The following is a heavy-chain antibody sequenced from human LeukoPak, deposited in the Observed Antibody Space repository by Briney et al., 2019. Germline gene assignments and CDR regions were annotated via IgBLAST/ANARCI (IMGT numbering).Heavy chain of an antibody. Sequence: ASVKVSCKVSGYTLTELSMHWVRQAPGKGLEWMGGFDPEDGETIYAQKFQGRVTMTEDTSTDTAYMELSSLRSEDTAVYYCATARITTPRDAFDIWGQGTMVTVSS. J-gene: IGHJ3*02. CDR3: ATARITTPRDAFDI. CDR2: FDPEDGET. D-gene: IGHD4-11*01. V-gene: IGHV1-24*01. CDR1: GYTLTELS.